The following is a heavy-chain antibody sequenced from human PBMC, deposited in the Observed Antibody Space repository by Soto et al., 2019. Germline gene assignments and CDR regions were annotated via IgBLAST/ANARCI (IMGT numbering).Heavy chain of an antibody. CDR2: IIPSFGTA. D-gene: IGHD2-15*01. CDR1: GGTFSSYA. Sequence: ASVKVSCKASGGTFSSYAISWVRQAPGQGLEWMGGIIPSFGTANYAQKFQGRVTITADESTSTAYMELSSLRSEDTAVYYCARDPHGYCSGGSCYGMDVWGQGTTVTV. CDR3: ARDPHGYCSGGSCYGMDV. J-gene: IGHJ6*02. V-gene: IGHV1-69*13.